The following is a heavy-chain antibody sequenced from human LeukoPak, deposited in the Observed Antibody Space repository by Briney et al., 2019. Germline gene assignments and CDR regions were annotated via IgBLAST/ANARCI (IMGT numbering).Heavy chain of an antibody. CDR2: IYYSGST. CDR3: ARHLVGSNWFFDH. Sequence: SETLSLTCTVSGGSISSYYWSWIRQPPGKGLEWIGYIYYSGSTNYNPSLKSRVAISVDTSKNQFSLKLTSVTAADTAVYYCARHLVGSNWFFDHWGQGTLVTVSS. V-gene: IGHV4-59*08. J-gene: IGHJ4*02. CDR1: GGSISSYY. D-gene: IGHD6-13*01.